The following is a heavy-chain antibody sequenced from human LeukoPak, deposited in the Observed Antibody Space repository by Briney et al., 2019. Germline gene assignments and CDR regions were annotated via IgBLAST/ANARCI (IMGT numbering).Heavy chain of an antibody. CDR1: GFIFSGSW. J-gene: IGHJ4*02. D-gene: IGHD2-15*01. V-gene: IGHV3-7*03. Sequence: HGGSLRLSCAASGFIFSGSWMAWIRQAPGKGLEWVAIIKKDGSEKYYVDSMKGRFTISRDNAKNSLFLQMNSLRAEDTAIYYCTTDTWYSAGHWGQGTLVTVSS. CDR2: IKKDGSEK. CDR3: TTDTWYSAGH.